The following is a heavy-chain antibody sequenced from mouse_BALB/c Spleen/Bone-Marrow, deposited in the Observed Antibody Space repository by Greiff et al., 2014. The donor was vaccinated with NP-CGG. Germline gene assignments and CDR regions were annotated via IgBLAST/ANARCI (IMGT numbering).Heavy chain of an antibody. V-gene: IGHV1-4*01. Sequence: VQLQQSGAELARPGASVKMSCKASGYTFTSYTMHWVKQRPGQGLEWIGYINPSSGYTNYNQKFKDKATLTADKSSSTAYVQLSSLTSEDSAVYYCARYRYDWYFDVWGAGTTVTVSS. CDR3: ARYRYDWYFDV. CDR1: GYTFTSYT. J-gene: IGHJ1*01. D-gene: IGHD2-14*01. CDR2: INPSSGYT.